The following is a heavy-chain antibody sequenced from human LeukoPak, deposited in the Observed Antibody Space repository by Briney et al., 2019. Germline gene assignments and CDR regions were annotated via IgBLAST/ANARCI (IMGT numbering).Heavy chain of an antibody. CDR2: ISSSGSTI. CDR1: GFTFSSYW. CDR3: ARNKKGDRYTYGHDS. D-gene: IGHD5-18*01. J-gene: IGHJ4*02. Sequence: GGSLRLSCAASGFTFSSYWMSWVRQAPGKGLEWVSYISSSGSTIYYADSVKGRFTISRDNAKNSLYLQMNSLRAEDTAAYYCARNKKGDRYTYGHDSWGQGTLVTVSS. V-gene: IGHV3-48*04.